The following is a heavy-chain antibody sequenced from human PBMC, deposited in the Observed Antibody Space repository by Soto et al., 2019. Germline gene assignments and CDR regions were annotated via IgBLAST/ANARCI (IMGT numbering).Heavy chain of an antibody. Sequence: GGSLRLSCAASGFTFSSYAMSWVRQAPGKGLEWVSAISGSGGSTYYADSVKGRFTISRDNSKNTLYLQMNSLRAEDTAIYYCAKDRCSGGSCYLEAFDIWGQGTMVTVSS. D-gene: IGHD2-15*01. CDR2: ISGSGGST. J-gene: IGHJ3*02. CDR1: GFTFSSYA. CDR3: AKDRCSGGSCYLEAFDI. V-gene: IGHV3-23*01.